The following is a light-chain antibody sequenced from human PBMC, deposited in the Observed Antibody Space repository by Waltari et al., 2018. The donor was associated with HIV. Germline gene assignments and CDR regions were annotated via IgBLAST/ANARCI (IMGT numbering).Light chain of an antibody. CDR2: DNN. CDR1: RSNIGAGFD. J-gene: IGLJ2*01. CDR3: QSYDMSQRGSLV. V-gene: IGLV1-40*01. Sequence: QSVLTQPPSVSGAPGQRVTIACTGTRSNIGAGFDVHWYQQIPGNAPKLLIYDNNIRPAGVRGRFAGSQSGTSASLAITGLQSEDEADYYCQSYDMSQRGSLVFGGGTKLTVL.